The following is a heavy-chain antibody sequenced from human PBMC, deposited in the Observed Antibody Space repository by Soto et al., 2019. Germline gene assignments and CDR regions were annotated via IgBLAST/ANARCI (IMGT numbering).Heavy chain of an antibody. Sequence: EVPLVGSGGGLVQPGGSLTLSCAASGFTFSDYDMHWVRQASGEGPEWVASIGHGYDTYYADPVRGRFTISRDNAKNSFYLQMNSLRVEDTAMFYCASLGARIYWAQGSLVTVSS. CDR1: GFTFSDYD. V-gene: IGHV3-13*04. CDR3: ASLGARIY. CDR2: IGHGYDT. D-gene: IGHD7-27*01. J-gene: IGHJ4*02.